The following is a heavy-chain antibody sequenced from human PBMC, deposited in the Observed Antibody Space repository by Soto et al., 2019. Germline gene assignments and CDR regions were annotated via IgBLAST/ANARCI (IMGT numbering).Heavy chain of an antibody. D-gene: IGHD7-27*01. J-gene: IGHJ6*02. CDR3: ASDSNNYYYYGMDV. CDR1: GFTFSSYE. Sequence: GGSLRLSCAASGFTFSSYEMNWVRQAPGKGLEWVSYISGSGRTIYYADSVKGRFTISRDNAKNSLYLQMNSLRAEDTAVYYCASDSNNYYYYGMDVWGQGTTVTVSS. CDR2: ISGSGRTI. V-gene: IGHV3-48*03.